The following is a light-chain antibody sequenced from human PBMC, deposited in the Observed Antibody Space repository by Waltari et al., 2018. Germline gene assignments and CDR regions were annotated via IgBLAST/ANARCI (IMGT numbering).Light chain of an antibody. CDR2: DAS. V-gene: IGKV3-15*01. CDR3: QQRYSWPRT. CDR1: QSVSSN. J-gene: IGKJ2*01. Sequence: EKVMTPSPATLSVSPGAVVTLSCRASQSVSSNVAWYQHRPGQAPRLLIYDASTRASGIPARFSGSWSGTEFTLTISSLEPEDFAVYYCQQRYSWPRTFGQGTKLEI.